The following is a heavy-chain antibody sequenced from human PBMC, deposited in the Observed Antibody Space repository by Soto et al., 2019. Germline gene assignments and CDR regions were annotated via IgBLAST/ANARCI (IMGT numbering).Heavy chain of an antibody. D-gene: IGHD3-16*02. CDR2: MNPNSGNT. CDR1: GYTFTSYD. Sequence: ASVKVSCKASGYTFTSYDINWVRQATGQGLEWMGWMNPNSGNTGYAQKFQGRVTMTRNTSISTAYMELSSLRSEDTAVYYCASRLGIEYDYIWGSYREYYFDYWGQGTLVTVSS. J-gene: IGHJ4*02. CDR3: ASRLGIEYDYIWGSYREYYFDY. V-gene: IGHV1-8*01.